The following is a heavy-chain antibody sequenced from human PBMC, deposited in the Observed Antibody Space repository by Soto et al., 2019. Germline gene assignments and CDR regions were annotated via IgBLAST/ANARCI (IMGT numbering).Heavy chain of an antibody. D-gene: IGHD3-10*01. V-gene: IGHV4-59*01. Sequence: QVQLQESGPGLVKPSETLSLTCTVSGGSISSFYWSWLRQPPGKGLEWIGYIYYSGSTNYNPSLKIRVTISVDTSKDQFSLKLSSVTAADTAVYYCARDWSSYYGSGYGGYLFDRWGQGNLVTVSS. J-gene: IGHJ5*02. CDR1: GGSISSFY. CDR3: ARDWSSYYGSGYGGYLFDR. CDR2: IYYSGST.